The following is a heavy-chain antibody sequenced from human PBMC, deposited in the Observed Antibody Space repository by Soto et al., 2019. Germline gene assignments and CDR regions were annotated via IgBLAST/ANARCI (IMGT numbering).Heavy chain of an antibody. CDR1: GFSLSTSGVG. Sequence: QITLKESGPTVVKPTQTLTLTCTVSGFSLSTSGVGVAWIRQPPGKALEWLALIYWDDDKRYRPSLESRLTITKDTSKNQVVLTMTNMDSVDTATYYCAYLPCSGGSCYWFSFSGMDVWGQGTTVTVSS. D-gene: IGHD2-15*01. CDR3: AYLPCSGGSCYWFSFSGMDV. CDR2: IYWDDDK. J-gene: IGHJ6*02. V-gene: IGHV2-5*02.